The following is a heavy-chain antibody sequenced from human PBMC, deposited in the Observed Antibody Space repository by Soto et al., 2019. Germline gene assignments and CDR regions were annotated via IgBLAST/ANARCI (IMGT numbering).Heavy chain of an antibody. CDR1: GYTFTSYG. J-gene: IGHJ6*02. V-gene: IGHV1-18*01. CDR3: ARDREVKYDILTAEKEYYYYGMDV. Sequence: QVQLVQSGAEVKKPGASVKVSCKASGYTFTSYGISWVRQAPGQGLEWMGWISAYNGNTNYAQKLQGRVTMTTDTSTSTAYMELRSLRSDDTAVYYCARDREVKYDILTAEKEYYYYGMDVWGQGTTVTVSS. D-gene: IGHD3-9*01. CDR2: ISAYNGNT.